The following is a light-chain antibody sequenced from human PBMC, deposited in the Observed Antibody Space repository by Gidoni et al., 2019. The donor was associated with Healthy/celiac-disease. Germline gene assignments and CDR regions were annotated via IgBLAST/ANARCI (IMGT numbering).Light chain of an antibody. CDR2: DAS. CDR3: QVRNSWPPRLT. Sequence: EVVLTQSPATLSLSPGEGATPSCRARQSLRTYLAWYQQRPGQPTRLLVYDASNRATGIPARFSGSWSGTYFTLTISSLEPEDSAIYYCQVRNSWPPRLTFGGGTRVEI. V-gene: IGKV3-11*01. CDR1: QSLRTY. J-gene: IGKJ4*01.